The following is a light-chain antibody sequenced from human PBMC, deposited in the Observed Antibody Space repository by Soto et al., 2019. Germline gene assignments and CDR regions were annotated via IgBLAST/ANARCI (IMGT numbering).Light chain of an antibody. V-gene: IGKV3-15*01. J-gene: IGKJ2*03. CDR2: GAS. Sequence: ERVMTQSPATLSVSPGERATLSCRASRSISSNLAWYQQKPGQAPRLLIYGASTRATDIPARFSGSGSGTEFTLTISGLQPDDFATYFCQQYNSYPYSFGQGTKVDIK. CDR3: QQYNSYPYS. CDR1: RSISSN.